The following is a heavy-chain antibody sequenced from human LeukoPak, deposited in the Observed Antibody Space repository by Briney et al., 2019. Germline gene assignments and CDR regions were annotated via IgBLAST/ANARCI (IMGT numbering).Heavy chain of an antibody. Sequence: ASVKVSCKASGYTFTSYGISWVRQAPGQGLEWMGWISAYNGNTNYAQKLQGRATMTTDTSTRTAYMELRSLRSDDTAVYYCARVYSGYDFYGDYFDYWGQGTLVTVSS. CDR3: ARVYSGYDFYGDYFDY. J-gene: IGHJ4*02. D-gene: IGHD5-12*01. CDR1: GYTFTSYG. CDR2: ISAYNGNT. V-gene: IGHV1-18*01.